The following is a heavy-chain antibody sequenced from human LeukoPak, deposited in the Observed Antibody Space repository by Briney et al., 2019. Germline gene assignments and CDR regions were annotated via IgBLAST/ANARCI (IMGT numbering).Heavy chain of an antibody. V-gene: IGHV3-48*01. Sequence: PGGSLRLSCAASGFTFSSYSMNWVRQAPGKGLEWVSYISSSGSTIYYADSVKGRFTISRDNVKNSLYLQMNSLRVGDTAVYYCARGRHYGSGSPYWFDPWGQGALVTVSS. CDR2: ISSSGSTI. CDR1: GFTFSSYS. J-gene: IGHJ5*02. CDR3: ARGRHYGSGSPYWFDP. D-gene: IGHD3-10*01.